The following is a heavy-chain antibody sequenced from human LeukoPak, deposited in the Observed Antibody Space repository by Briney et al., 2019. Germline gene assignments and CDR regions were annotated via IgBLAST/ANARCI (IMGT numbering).Heavy chain of an antibody. J-gene: IGHJ4*02. Sequence: GGSLRLSCSPSGFTFCRYGMHWVRQAPGKGVEWGTHIRYSGCKKHYADSVKGGFTLSRDNAKNSLYLQMNSLRAEDTAVYYCARENQNVLRFLEWLSYVDYWGQGTLVTVSS. D-gene: IGHD3-3*01. V-gene: IGHV3-30*02. CDR3: ARENQNVLRFLEWLSYVDY. CDR2: IRYSGCKK. CDR1: GFTFCRYG.